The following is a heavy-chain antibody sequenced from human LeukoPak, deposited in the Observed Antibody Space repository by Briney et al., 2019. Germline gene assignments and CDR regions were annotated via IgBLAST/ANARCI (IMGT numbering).Heavy chain of an antibody. CDR2: INSRSSYI. CDR3: ARDRSPYYYDSSGYDPDAFDI. V-gene: IGHV3-21*01. J-gene: IGHJ3*02. D-gene: IGHD3-22*01. Sequence: GGSLRLSCAASGFTFSSYGMNWVRQAPGKGLEWVSSINSRSSYISYADAVKGRFTISRDNAKNSLYLQMNSLRAEDTAVYYCARDRSPYYYDSSGYDPDAFDIWGQGTTVTVSS. CDR1: GFTFSSYG.